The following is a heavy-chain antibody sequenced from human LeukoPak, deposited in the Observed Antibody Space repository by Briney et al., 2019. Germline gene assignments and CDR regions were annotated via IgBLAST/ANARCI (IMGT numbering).Heavy chain of an antibody. CDR1: GGSISSSSYY. V-gene: IGHV4-39*07. CDR2: IYYSGST. J-gene: IGHJ4*02. CDR3: AREGAPRHSSSWYSPHDY. D-gene: IGHD6-13*01. Sequence: SETLSLACTVSGGSISSSSYYWGWIRQPPGKGLEWIGSIYYSGSTYYNPSLKSQVTISVDTSKNQFSLKLSSVTAADTAVYYCAREGAPRHSSSWYSPHDYWGQGTLVTVSS.